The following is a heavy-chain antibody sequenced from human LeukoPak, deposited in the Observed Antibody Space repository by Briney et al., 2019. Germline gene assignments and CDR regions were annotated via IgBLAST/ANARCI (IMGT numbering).Heavy chain of an antibody. V-gene: IGHV3-15*01. Sequence: GGSLRLSCAASVFTYSNAWMSWVRQAPGKGLEWVGRIKSKTDGGTTDYAAPVKGRFTISRDDSKNTLYLQMNSLKTEDTAVYYCTTVSGSHYWYYMDVWGKGTTVTVSS. CDR3: TTVSGSHYWYYMDV. J-gene: IGHJ6*03. CDR2: IKSKTDGGTT. CDR1: VFTYSNAW. D-gene: IGHD1-26*01.